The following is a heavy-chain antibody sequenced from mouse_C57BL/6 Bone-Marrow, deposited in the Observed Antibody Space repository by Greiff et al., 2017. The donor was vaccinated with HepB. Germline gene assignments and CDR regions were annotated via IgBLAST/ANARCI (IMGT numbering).Heavy chain of an antibody. Sequence: VKLQQPGAELVMPGASVKLSCKASGYTFTSYWMHWVKQRPGQGLEWIGEIDPSDSYTNYNQKFKGKSTLTVDKSSSTAYMQLSSLTSEDSAVYYCARGLLRKGYYAMDYWGQGTSVTVSS. D-gene: IGHD1-1*01. V-gene: IGHV1-69*01. CDR1: GYTFTSYW. CDR2: IDPSDSYT. J-gene: IGHJ4*01. CDR3: ARGLLRKGYYAMDY.